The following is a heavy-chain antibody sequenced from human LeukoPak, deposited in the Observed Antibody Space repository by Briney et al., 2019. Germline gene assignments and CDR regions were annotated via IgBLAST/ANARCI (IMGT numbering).Heavy chain of an antibody. CDR2: IYHSGST. CDR1: GYSISSSYY. D-gene: IGHD5-12*01. V-gene: IGHV4-38-2*01. J-gene: IGHJ4*02. Sequence: SETLSLTCAVSGYSISSSYYWGWIRQPPGKGLEWIGSIYHSGSTYYNPSLKSRVTISVDTSKNQFSLKLSSVTAADTAVYYCARWDSGYDYFDYWGQGTLVTVSS. CDR3: ARWDSGYDYFDY.